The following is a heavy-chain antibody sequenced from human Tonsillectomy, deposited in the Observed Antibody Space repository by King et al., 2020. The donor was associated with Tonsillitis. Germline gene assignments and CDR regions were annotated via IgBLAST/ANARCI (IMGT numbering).Heavy chain of an antibody. J-gene: IGHJ6*04. D-gene: IGHD2-8*01. CDR1: GFTFSSYW. CDR2: INSDGSST. V-gene: IGHV3-74*01. Sequence: VQLVQSGGGLVQPGGSLRLSCAGSGFTFSSYWMHWVRQAPGKGLGWVSRINSDGSSTRYADSVKGRLTISRDNAKNTLYLQMNSRRDEDTAVYYCARDPNGMDAWGKGTTVTVSS. CDR3: ARDPNGMDA.